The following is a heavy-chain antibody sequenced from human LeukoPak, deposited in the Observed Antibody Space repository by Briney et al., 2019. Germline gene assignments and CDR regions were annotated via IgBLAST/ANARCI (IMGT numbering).Heavy chain of an antibody. J-gene: IGHJ4*02. Sequence: ASVKVSCKASGYTFTSYYMHWVRQAPGQGLEWMGIINLSGGSTSYAQKSQGRVTMTRDTSTSTVYIELSSLRSEDTAVYYCARANGDYVGDFDYWGQGTLVTVSS. V-gene: IGHV1-46*01. D-gene: IGHD4-17*01. CDR2: INLSGGST. CDR3: ARANGDYVGDFDY. CDR1: GYTFTSYY.